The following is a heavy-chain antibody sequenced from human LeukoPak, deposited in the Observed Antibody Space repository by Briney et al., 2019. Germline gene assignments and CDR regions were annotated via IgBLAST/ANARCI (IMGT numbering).Heavy chain of an antibody. CDR2: ISSSSSYI. Sequence: PGGSLRLSCAASGFTFSSYSMNWVRQAPGKGLEWVSSISSSSSYIYYADSVKGRFTISRDNAKNSLYLQMNSLRAEDTAVYYCARDRGVYGDYPTVVDYWGQGTLVTVSS. V-gene: IGHV3-21*01. D-gene: IGHD4-17*01. CDR1: GFTFSSYS. CDR3: ARDRGVYGDYPTVVDY. J-gene: IGHJ4*02.